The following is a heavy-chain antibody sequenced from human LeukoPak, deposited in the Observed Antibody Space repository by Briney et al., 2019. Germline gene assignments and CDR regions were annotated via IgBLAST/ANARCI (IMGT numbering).Heavy chain of an antibody. CDR2: IIPIFGTA. Sequence: SVKVSCKASGGTFSSYAISWVRQAPGQGLEWMGGIIPIFGTANYAQKFQGRVTITADESTSTAYMELSSLRSEDTAVYYCATCYDYVWGSYRSSPCAFDTWGQGTMVTVSS. CDR1: GGTFSSYA. D-gene: IGHD3-16*02. V-gene: IGHV1-69*13. J-gene: IGHJ3*02. CDR3: ATCYDYVWGSYRSSPCAFDT.